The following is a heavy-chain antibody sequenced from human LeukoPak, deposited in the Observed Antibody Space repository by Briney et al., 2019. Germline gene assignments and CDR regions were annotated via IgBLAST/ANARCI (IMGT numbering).Heavy chain of an antibody. CDR3: ARDRYGDYVGSSAFDI. D-gene: IGHD4-17*01. V-gene: IGHV1-2*02. CDR1: GYTFTGYY. J-gene: IGHJ3*02. Sequence: ASVKVSCKASGYTFTGYYMHWVRQAPGQGLEWMGWINPNSGGTNYAQKFQGRDTMTRDTSISTAYMELSRLRSDDTAVYYCARDRYGDYVGSSAFDIWGQGTMVTVSS. CDR2: INPNSGGT.